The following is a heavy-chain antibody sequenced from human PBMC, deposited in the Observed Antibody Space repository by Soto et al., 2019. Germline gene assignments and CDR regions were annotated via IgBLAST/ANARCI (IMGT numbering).Heavy chain of an antibody. D-gene: IGHD5-12*01. CDR1: GFTFSDYY. Sequence: QVQLVESGGGLVKPGGSLRLSCAASGFTFSDYYMSWIRQAPGKGLEWVSYISSSSSYTNYADSVKGRFTISKDNAKKSLYLQMNSLRAEDTALYSCARDHHRYSGYDYVDYWGQGTLVTVSS. V-gene: IGHV3-11*05. CDR3: ARDHHRYSGYDYVDY. CDR2: ISSSSSYT. J-gene: IGHJ4*02.